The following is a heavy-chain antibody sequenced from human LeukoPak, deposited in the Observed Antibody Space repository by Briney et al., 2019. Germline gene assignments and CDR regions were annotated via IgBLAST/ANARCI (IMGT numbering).Heavy chain of an antibody. V-gene: IGHV3-53*01. J-gene: IGHJ4*02. CDR1: GFTVSSNY. Sequence: GGSLRLSCAASGFTVSSNYMTWVRQAPGKGLEWVSAISRGDSTYYAASVKGRFTISRDNSKNTPYPQMNSLRAEDTAMYYCARDLNYGDYWGQGTLVTVSS. CDR3: ARDLNYGDY. CDR2: ISRGDST.